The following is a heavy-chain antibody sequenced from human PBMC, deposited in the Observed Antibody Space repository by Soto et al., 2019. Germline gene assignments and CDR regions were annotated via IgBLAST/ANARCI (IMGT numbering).Heavy chain of an antibody. Sequence: EVQLVESGGGLVQPGGSLRLSCAASGFTFSSYEMNWVRQAPGKGLEWVSYISSSGSTIYYADSVKGRFTISSDNAKNSLYLQMNSLRAEDTAVYYCASHGRYCSGGSCYRVRWFDPWGQGTLVTVSS. V-gene: IGHV3-48*03. J-gene: IGHJ5*02. CDR3: ASHGRYCSGGSCYRVRWFDP. CDR2: ISSSGSTI. CDR1: GFTFSSYE. D-gene: IGHD2-15*01.